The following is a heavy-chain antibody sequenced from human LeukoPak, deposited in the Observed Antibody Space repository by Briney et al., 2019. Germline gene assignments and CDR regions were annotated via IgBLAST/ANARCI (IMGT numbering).Heavy chain of an antibody. CDR3: SRQRGDSSGYYIGGPFGY. CDR2: IYYSGST. J-gene: IGHJ4*02. CDR1: GGSISSGDYY. Sequence: SQTLSLTCTVSGGSISSGDYYWRWIRQPPGKGLEWIVYIYYSGSTYYNPSLKSRVTIAVDTSKNQFSLKLSSVTAADTAVYYCSRQRGDSSGYYIGGPFGYWGQGTLVTVSS. D-gene: IGHD3-22*01. V-gene: IGHV4-30-4*01.